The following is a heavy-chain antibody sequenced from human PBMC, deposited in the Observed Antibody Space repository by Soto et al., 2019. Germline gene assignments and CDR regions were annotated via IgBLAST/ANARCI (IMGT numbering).Heavy chain of an antibody. CDR3: AGLVGRGKFSRLQY. CDR2: ILHSGSV. Sequence: QVLLQESGPGLVKPSGTLSLTCDVSGDSISVNTWWSWVRQTPGKGLEWIGEILHSGSVNYNPSLKSRVTISIDKSKTQVSLRLSSMTAADTALYYCAGLVGRGKFSRLQYCGQGTLVTVSS. CDR1: GDSISVNTW. J-gene: IGHJ1*01. V-gene: IGHV4-4*02. D-gene: IGHD6-6*01.